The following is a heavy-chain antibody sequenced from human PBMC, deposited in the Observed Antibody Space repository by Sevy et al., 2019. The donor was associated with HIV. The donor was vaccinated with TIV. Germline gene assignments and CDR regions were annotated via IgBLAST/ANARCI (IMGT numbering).Heavy chain of an antibody. Sequence: GGSLRLSCAASGFSVSGNYMNWVRQAPGKGLEWVSVIYTGGDTYYADSVRGRFTSSRDNSRNTVYLQMNNLRADDTAVYYCARGAFDWGQGTLVTVSSDVWGRGTTVTVSS. J-gene: IGHJ6*02. CDR3: ARGAFDWGQGTLVTVSSDV. D-gene: IGHD7-27*01. CDR2: IYTGGDT. CDR1: GFSVSGNY. V-gene: IGHV3-53*01.